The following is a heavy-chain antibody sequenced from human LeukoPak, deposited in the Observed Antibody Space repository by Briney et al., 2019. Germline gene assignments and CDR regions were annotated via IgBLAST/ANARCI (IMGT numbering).Heavy chain of an antibody. J-gene: IGHJ4*02. Sequence: PGGSLRLSCAASGFTFSTYGMSWVRQAPGKGLEWVSFITGSGGDTYYADSVKGRFTISRDNAKNSLYLQMNSLRAEDTAVYYCARDHGRIWARDSSGYYSYDYWGQGTLVTVSS. CDR3: ARDHGRIWARDSSGYYSYDY. CDR2: ITGSGGDT. CDR1: GFTFSTYG. V-gene: IGHV3-21*01. D-gene: IGHD3-22*01.